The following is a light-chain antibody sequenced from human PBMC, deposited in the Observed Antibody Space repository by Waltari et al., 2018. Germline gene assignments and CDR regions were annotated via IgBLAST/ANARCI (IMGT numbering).Light chain of an antibody. V-gene: IGLV3-19*01. Sequence: SSELTQDPVVSVALGQTVRITCQGDSLSYYYANWYHQKPGQAPVLVMYGKNNRPSGSPDRFSGSYSGTTASLIITGAQAEDEGDYYCNSRDSRGHPLVFGTGTKVTVL. CDR3: NSRDSRGHPLV. CDR1: SLSYYY. CDR2: GKN. J-gene: IGLJ1*01.